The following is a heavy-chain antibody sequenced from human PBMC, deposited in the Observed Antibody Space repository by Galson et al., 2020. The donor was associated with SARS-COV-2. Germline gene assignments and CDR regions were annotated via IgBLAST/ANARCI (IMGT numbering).Heavy chain of an antibody. V-gene: IGHV1-18*01. CDR2: ISAYNGNT. Sequence: ASVKVSCKASGYTFTSYGISWVRQAPGQGLEWMGWISAYNGNTNYAQKLQGRVTMTTDTSTSTAYMELRSLRSDDTAVYYCASHFITMVRGVIYYYYGMDVWGQGTTVTVSS. J-gene: IGHJ6*02. CDR3: ASHFITMVRGVIYYYYGMDV. D-gene: IGHD3-10*01. CDR1: GYTFTSYG.